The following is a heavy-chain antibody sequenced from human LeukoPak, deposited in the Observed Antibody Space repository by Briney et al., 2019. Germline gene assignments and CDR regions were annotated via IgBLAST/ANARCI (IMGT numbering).Heavy chain of an antibody. J-gene: IGHJ4*02. CDR1: GFTFSSYA. V-gene: IGHV3-30-3*01. Sequence: GRSLRLSCAASGFTFSSYAMHWVRQAPGKGLEWVAVISYDGSNKYYADSVKGRFTISRDNSKNTLYLQMNSLRAEDTAVYYCARDPYGGNYGYWGQGTLVTVSS. CDR3: ARDPYGGNYGY. CDR2: ISYDGSNK. D-gene: IGHD4-23*01.